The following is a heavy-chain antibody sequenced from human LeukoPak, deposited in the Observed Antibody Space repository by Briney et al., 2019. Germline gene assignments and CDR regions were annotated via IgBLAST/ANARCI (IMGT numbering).Heavy chain of an antibody. CDR1: GYTFTCYY. CDR2: INPDSGGT. Sequence: ASVKVSCKASGYTFTCYYMHWVRQAPGHGLEWMGWINPDSGGTNYAQKFQGRVTMTRDTSISTAYMELSRLRSDDTAVYYCAREGGNYYDSSGYLDYWGQGTLVTVSS. J-gene: IGHJ4*02. CDR3: AREGGNYYDSSGYLDY. V-gene: IGHV1-2*02. D-gene: IGHD3-22*01.